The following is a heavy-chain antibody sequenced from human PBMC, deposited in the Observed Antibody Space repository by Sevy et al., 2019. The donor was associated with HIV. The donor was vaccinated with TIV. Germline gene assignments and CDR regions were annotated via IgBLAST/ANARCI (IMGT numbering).Heavy chain of an antibody. V-gene: IGHV3-48*01. CDR3: TRGKGGSDY. D-gene: IGHD6-25*01. J-gene: IGHJ4*02. CDR1: GFTFSTYN. CDR2: ISSSSNTI. Sequence: GGSLRLSCAASGFTFSTYNMNWVRQAPGKGLEWISYISSSSNTIDYADSVKGRFTISRDNAKNSVYLQMNSLRGEDTAVYYCTRGKGGSDYWGQGTLVTVSS.